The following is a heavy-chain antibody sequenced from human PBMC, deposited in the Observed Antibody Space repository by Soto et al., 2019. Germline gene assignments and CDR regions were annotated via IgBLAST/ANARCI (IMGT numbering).Heavy chain of an antibody. Sequence: LSLTCAASGFTFDDYAMHWVRQAPGKGLEWVSGISWNSGSIGYADSVKGRFTISRDNAKNSLYLQMNSLRAEDTALYYCAKWAGGYCSGGSCYRDYYYYMDVWGKGTTVTVSS. J-gene: IGHJ6*03. CDR3: AKWAGGYCSGGSCYRDYYYYMDV. CDR2: ISWNSGSI. D-gene: IGHD2-15*01. CDR1: GFTFDDYA. V-gene: IGHV3-9*01.